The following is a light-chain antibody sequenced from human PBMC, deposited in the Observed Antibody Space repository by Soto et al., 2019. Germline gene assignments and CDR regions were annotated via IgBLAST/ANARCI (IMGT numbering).Light chain of an antibody. CDR3: QQSYRSPYT. CDR2: GAS. Sequence: IQMTQSPSSLSASVGDSVTVTCRASQSINIYLNWYQQKPGKAPTLLIYGASCLQSGVPSRFTGGESLTDFTLTTSSLQPEDFASYYCQQSYRSPYTFGQGTKLEIK. CDR1: QSINIY. J-gene: IGKJ2*01. V-gene: IGKV1-39*01.